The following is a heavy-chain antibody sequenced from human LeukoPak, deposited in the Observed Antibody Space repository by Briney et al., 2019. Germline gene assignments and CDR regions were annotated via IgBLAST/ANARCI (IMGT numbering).Heavy chain of an antibody. Sequence: GGSLRLSCAASGFASGFTFSTSSMNWVRQAPGKGLEWVSYISSSVATIYYADSVRGRFTISRDNAKNSLYLQMNSLRDEDTAVYYCARGLSSYYNFDYWGQGTLVTVSS. CDR2: ISSSVATI. CDR3: ARGLSSYYNFDY. J-gene: IGHJ4*02. CDR1: GFASGFTFSTSS. D-gene: IGHD3-22*01. V-gene: IGHV3-48*02.